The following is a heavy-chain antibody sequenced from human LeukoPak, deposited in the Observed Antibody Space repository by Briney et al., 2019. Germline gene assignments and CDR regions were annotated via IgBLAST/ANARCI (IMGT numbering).Heavy chain of an antibody. CDR1: GGSISSGDYY. Sequence: SETLSLTCTVSGGSISSGDYYWSWIRQPPGKGLEWIGYIYYSGSTYYNPSLKSRVTISVDTSKNQFSLKLSSVTAADTAVYYCARGDGYSSSARAYYFDYWGQGTLVTVSS. D-gene: IGHD6-13*01. CDR3: ARGDGYSSSARAYYFDY. CDR2: IYYSGST. J-gene: IGHJ4*02. V-gene: IGHV4-30-4*02.